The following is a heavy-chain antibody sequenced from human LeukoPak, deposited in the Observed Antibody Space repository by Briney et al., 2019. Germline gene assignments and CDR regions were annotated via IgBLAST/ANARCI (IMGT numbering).Heavy chain of an antibody. CDR2: ISGSGTTI. Sequence: PGGSLRLSCVASGFTFSDYYMSWIRQAPGKGLEWVSYISGSGTTIYYADSVKGRFTISRDNAKNSLYLQMNSLRAEDTAVYYCARDHLGDYAGSDAFDIWGQGTMVTVSS. V-gene: IGHV3-11*01. CDR1: GFTFSDYY. J-gene: IGHJ3*02. CDR3: ARDHLGDYAGSDAFDI. D-gene: IGHD4-17*01.